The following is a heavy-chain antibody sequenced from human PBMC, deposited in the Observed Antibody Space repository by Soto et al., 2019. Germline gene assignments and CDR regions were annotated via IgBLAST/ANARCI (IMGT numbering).Heavy chain of an antibody. CDR1: GGSISSTNW. Sequence: QVHLQASGPGLVKPSGTLSLTCAVSGGSISSTNWWSWVRQPPGQGLDWIGEIYHSGSTNYNPSLKSRLTISVDKSKNQFSLKLSSVTAADTAVYYCARGGTGSIDYWGQGTLVTVSS. CDR2: IYHSGST. J-gene: IGHJ4*02. CDR3: ARGGTGSIDY. D-gene: IGHD1-26*01. V-gene: IGHV4-4*02.